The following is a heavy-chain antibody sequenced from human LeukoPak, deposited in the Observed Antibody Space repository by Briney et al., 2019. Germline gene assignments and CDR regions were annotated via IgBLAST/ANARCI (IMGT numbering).Heavy chain of an antibody. J-gene: IGHJ4*02. Sequence: GGSLRLSCAASGFSVTRDYVSWVRQAPGKGLEWVSLMYSGGGTSYADSVKGRFTISRDTSKNTLYLQMSSLRAEDTALYYCARYDNGKDYFDYWGQGTLVTVSS. V-gene: IGHV3-53*01. CDR2: MYSGGGT. CDR1: GFSVTRDY. CDR3: ARYDNGKDYFDY. D-gene: IGHD1-1*01.